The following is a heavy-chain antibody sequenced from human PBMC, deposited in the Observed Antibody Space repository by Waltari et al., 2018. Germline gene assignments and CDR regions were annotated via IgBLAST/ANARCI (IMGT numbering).Heavy chain of an antibody. CDR3: ARGEGPAAAGFGDY. J-gene: IGHJ4*02. Sequence: QVQLVESGGGVVQPGRSLRLSCAASGFTFRSYAMHWVRQAPGKGLEWVAVISYDGSNKYYADSVKGRFTISRDNSKNTLYLQMNSLRAEDTAVYYCARGEGPAAAGFGDYWGQGTLVTVSS. V-gene: IGHV3-30-3*01. CDR1: GFTFRSYA. D-gene: IGHD6-13*01. CDR2: ISYDGSNK.